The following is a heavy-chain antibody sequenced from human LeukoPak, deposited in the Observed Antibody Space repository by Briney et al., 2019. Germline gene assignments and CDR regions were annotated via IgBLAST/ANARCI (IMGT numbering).Heavy chain of an antibody. CDR1: GFTFSRYP. D-gene: IGHD3/OR15-3a*01. CDR2: ISCNGGGT. CDR3: AGYDFWSRNFPYDY. V-gene: IGHV3-64*01. J-gene: IGHJ4*02. Sequence: PGGSLRLSCAASGFTFSRYPMHWVRQAPGKRLDYVSVISCNGGGTYYVNSVKGRFTISRDNSKNTLYLQMGSLRAEDMAVYYCAGYDFWSRNFPYDYWGQGTLVTVSS.